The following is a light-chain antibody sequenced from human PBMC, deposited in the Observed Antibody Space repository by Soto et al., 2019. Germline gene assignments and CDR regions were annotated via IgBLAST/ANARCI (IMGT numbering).Light chain of an antibody. CDR1: SSDVGAYDF. V-gene: IGLV2-14*01. J-gene: IGLJ1*01. Sequence: QSVLTQTASVSGSPGQSITISCTGTSSDVGAYDFVSWYQQHPGKVPKYLIYEVSNRPSGVSDRFSGSKSGTTASLTISGLQAEDEADYYCSSYTTTDPYVFGTGTKLTVL. CDR2: EVS. CDR3: SSYTTTDPYV.